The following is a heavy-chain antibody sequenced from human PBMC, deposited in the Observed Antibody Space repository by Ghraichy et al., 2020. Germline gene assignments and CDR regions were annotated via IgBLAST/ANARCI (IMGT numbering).Heavy chain of an antibody. CDR2: INHSGST. CDR3: ARDPYYYYGMDV. Sequence: ESLNISCAVYGGSFSGYYWSWIRQPPGKGLEWIGEINHSGSTNYNPSLKSRVTISVDTSKNQFSLKLSSVTAADTAVYYCARDPYYYYGMDVWGQGTTVTVSS. V-gene: IGHV4-34*01. CDR1: GGSFSGYY. J-gene: IGHJ6*02.